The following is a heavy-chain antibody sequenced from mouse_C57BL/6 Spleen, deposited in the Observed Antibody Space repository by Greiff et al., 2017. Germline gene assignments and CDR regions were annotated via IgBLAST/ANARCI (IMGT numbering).Heavy chain of an antibody. CDR1: GFTFSDFY. CDR2: SRNKANAYTT. CDR3: ARDAGRDYDPYWYCDD. D-gene: IGHD2-4*01. J-gene: IGHJ1*03. V-gene: IGHV7-1*01. Sequence: EVKLVESGGGLVQSGRSLRLSCATSGFTFSDFYMECVRPAPGKGLEWISASRNKANAYTTAYTASVKGLFIVSRDTSQSILYRKMNALRAEDTAIYYCARDAGRDYDPYWYCDDWGKGTTGTVSS.